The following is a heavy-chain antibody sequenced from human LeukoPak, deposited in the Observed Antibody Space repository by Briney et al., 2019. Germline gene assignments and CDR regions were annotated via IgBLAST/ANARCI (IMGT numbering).Heavy chain of an antibody. CDR2: ISGSGGGT. Sequence: PGGSLRLSCAASGFTFSTYAMSWVRQAPGKGLEWVSGISGSGGGTYHADSVKGRFTISRDNSKNTLYLQMNNLRVEDAAIYYCARDRSDSDTWCAGSHWGQGTLVTVSS. J-gene: IGHJ4*02. CDR1: GFTFSTYA. CDR3: ARDRSDSDTWCAGSH. V-gene: IGHV3-23*01. D-gene: IGHD1-26*01.